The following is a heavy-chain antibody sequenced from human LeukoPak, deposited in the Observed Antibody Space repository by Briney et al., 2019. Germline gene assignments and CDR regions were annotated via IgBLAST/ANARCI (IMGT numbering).Heavy chain of an antibody. V-gene: IGHV1-69*13. D-gene: IGHD3-22*01. CDR3: AREYYYDSSGYGFDY. Sequence: SVKVSCKASGGTFSTHAISWVRQAPGQGLEWMGGIIPIFGTANYAQKFQGRVTITADESTSTAYMELSSLRSEDTAVYYCAREYYYDSSGYGFDYWGQGTLVTVSS. CDR2: IIPIFGTA. CDR1: GGTFSTHA. J-gene: IGHJ4*02.